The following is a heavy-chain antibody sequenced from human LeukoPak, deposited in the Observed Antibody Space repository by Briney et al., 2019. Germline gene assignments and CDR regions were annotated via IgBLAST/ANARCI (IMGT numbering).Heavy chain of an antibody. CDR2: INHSGST. CDR1: GGSISSSGYY. Sequence: SETLSLTCTVSGGSISSSGYYWSWIRQPPGKGLEWIGEINHSGSTNYDPSLKSRVTISVDTSKNQFSLKVSSVTAADTAVYYCARDSGRYSSFDYWGQGTLVTVSS. D-gene: IGHD1-26*01. CDR3: ARDSGRYSSFDY. V-gene: IGHV4-39*07. J-gene: IGHJ4*02.